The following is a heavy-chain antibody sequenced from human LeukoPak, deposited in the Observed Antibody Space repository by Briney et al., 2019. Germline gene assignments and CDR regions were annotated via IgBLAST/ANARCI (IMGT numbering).Heavy chain of an antibody. CDR2: IYTSGST. V-gene: IGHV4-4*07. J-gene: IGHJ6*02. CDR1: GGSISSYY. Sequence: SETLSLTCTVSGGSISSYYWSWIRQPAGKGLEWIGHIYTSGSTNYNPSLKSRVTMSVDTSKNQFSLELSSVTAADTAVYDCARTSGAFRSADVWGQGTTVTVSS. D-gene: IGHD3-10*01. CDR3: ARTSGAFRSADV.